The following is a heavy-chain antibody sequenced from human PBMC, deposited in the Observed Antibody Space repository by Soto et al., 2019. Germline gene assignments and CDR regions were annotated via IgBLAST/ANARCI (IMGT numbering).Heavy chain of an antibody. J-gene: IGHJ3*02. V-gene: IGHV1-18*01. Sequence: ASVKVSCKASGYTFTSYGISWVRQAPGQGLEWMGWISAYNGNTNYAQKLQGRVTMTTDTSTSTAYKELRSLRSDDTAVYYCARAEYYYDSSGYSGSAFDIWGQGTMVAVSS. CDR3: ARAEYYYDSSGYSGSAFDI. CDR1: GYTFTSYG. CDR2: ISAYNGNT. D-gene: IGHD3-22*01.